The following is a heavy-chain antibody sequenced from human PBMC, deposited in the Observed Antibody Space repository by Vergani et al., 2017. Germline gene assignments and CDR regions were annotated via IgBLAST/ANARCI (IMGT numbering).Heavy chain of an antibody. CDR1: GGTFSSYT. CDR2: IIPILGIA. Sequence: QVQLVQSGAEVKKPGSSVKVSCKASGGTFSSYTISWVRQAPGQGLEWMGRIIPILGIANYAQKFQGRVTITADKSTSPAYMELGSLRSEDTAVYYCARDPYRNYYGSGSYTTDRFYGMDVWGQGTTVTVSS. V-gene: IGHV1-69*08. CDR3: ARDPYRNYYGSGSYTTDRFYGMDV. J-gene: IGHJ6*02. D-gene: IGHD3-10*01.